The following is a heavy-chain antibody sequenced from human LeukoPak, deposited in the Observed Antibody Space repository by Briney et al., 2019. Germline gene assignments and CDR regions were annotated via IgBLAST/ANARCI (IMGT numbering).Heavy chain of an antibody. D-gene: IGHD6-19*01. CDR1: GYTFTSCD. J-gene: IGHJ4*02. V-gene: IGHV1-8*01. CDR3: TRGSSGRRDN. Sequence: ASVKVSCKASGYTFTSCDINWVRQATGQGLEWMGWMNPNSGNTGYVQSFQGRMTMTRDISIGTAYMEWSNLTSEDTAIYYCTRGSSGRRDNWGQGTLVTVSA. CDR2: MNPNSGNT.